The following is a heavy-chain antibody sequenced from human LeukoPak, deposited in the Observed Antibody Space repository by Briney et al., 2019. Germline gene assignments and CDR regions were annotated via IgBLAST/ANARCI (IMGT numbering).Heavy chain of an antibody. CDR1: GFTVSSNY. CDR3: ARDRSLSITIFGVAYDY. D-gene: IGHD3-3*01. Sequence: GGSLRLSCAASGFTVSSNYMSWVRQAPGKGLEWVSVIYSGGSTYYADSVKGRFTISRDNAKNSLYLQMNSLRAEDTAVYYCARDRSLSITIFGVAYDYWGQGTLVTVSS. V-gene: IGHV3-66*01. J-gene: IGHJ4*02. CDR2: IYSGGST.